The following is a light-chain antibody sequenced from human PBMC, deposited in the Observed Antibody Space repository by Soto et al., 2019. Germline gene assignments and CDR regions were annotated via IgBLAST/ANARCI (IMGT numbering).Light chain of an antibody. CDR2: NVR. V-gene: IGLV2-14*03. CDR1: NTDIGTYDS. Sequence: QSALIQPASLSGSPGQSITISCAGTNTDIGTYDSVAWYQHNPGKAPKLLIYNVRSRPSGVSSRFSGSKSGNTASLSLSGLQPDDEADYYCCSLTTSHTYVFGSGTKVTVL. CDR3: CSLTTSHTYV. J-gene: IGLJ1*01.